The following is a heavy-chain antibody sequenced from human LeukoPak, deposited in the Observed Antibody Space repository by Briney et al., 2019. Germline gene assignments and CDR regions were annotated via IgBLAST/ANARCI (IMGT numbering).Heavy chain of an antibody. D-gene: IGHD5-18*01. V-gene: IGHV3-72*01. Sequence: PGGSLRLSCAASGFTFNNAWMSWVRQAPGKGLEWVGRTRNKASSYTTEYAASVKGRFIISRDESKNSLNLQLNSLNTEDTAVYYCVRSRYSNAWHADYWGQGTLVTVSS. CDR1: GFTFNNAW. J-gene: IGHJ4*02. CDR3: VRSRYSNAWHADY. CDR2: TRNKASSYTT.